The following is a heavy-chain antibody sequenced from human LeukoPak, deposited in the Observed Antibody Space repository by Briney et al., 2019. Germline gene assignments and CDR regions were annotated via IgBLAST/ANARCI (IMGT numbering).Heavy chain of an antibody. CDR2: INTNTGNP. D-gene: IGHD6-13*01. V-gene: IGHV7-4-1*02. CDR1: GYTFTTYG. J-gene: IGHJ6*03. Sequence: ASVKVSCKASGYTFTTYGVNWVRQAPGQGLEWMGWINTNTGNPTYAQGFTGRFVFSLDTSVSTAYLQISSLKAEDTAVYYCARDGKFVSSSWYYLASYYYYYMDVWGKGTTVTVSS. CDR3: ARDGKFVSSSWYYLASYYYYYMDV.